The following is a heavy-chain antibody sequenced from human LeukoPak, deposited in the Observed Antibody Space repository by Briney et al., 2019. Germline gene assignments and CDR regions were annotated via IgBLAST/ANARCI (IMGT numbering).Heavy chain of an antibody. D-gene: IGHD2-2*01. Sequence: SETLSLTCTVSGDSVTADSYYWSWIRQPPGKGLEWIGYISYRGSTTYNPSLRSRVTLSVVTSKNQISLRLSSVTAADTALYYCASLYCTRTSCKVDPWGQGTLVTVSS. J-gene: IGHJ5*02. V-gene: IGHV4-61*01. CDR1: GDSVTADSYY. CDR3: ASLYCTRTSCKVDP. CDR2: ISYRGST.